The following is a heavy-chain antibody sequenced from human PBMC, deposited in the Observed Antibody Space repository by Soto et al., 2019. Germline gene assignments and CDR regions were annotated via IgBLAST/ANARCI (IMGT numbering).Heavy chain of an antibody. CDR1: GFTFSSYA. CDR2: ISYDGSNK. CDR3: AREYSSSWYPHYGMDV. D-gene: IGHD6-13*01. V-gene: IGHV3-30-3*01. J-gene: IGHJ6*02. Sequence: QVQLVESGGDVVQPGRSLRLSCAASGFTFSSYAMHWVRQAPGKGLEWVAVISYDGSNKYYADSVKGRFTISRDNSKNTLYLQMNSLRAEDTAVYYCAREYSSSWYPHYGMDVWGQGTTVTVSS.